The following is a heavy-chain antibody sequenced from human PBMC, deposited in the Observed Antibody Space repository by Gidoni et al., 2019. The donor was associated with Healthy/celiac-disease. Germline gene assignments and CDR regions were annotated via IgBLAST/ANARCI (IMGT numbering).Heavy chain of an antibody. V-gene: IGHV3-23*01. CDR2: FSRSGGST. CDR1: GFPFSTYA. Sequence: EVQLLESGGGLVQPGGSLRLSCAASGFPFSTYAMSWVRQAPGKGLEWVSTFSRSGGSTYYADSVKGRFTISRDNSKNTLYLQMNSLRSDDTAVYYCAKDGSGSYPDAFDIWGQGTMVTVSS. D-gene: IGHD1-26*01. J-gene: IGHJ3*02. CDR3: AKDGSGSYPDAFDI.